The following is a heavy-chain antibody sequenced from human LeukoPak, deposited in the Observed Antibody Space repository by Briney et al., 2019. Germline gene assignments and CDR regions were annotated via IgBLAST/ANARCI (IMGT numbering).Heavy chain of an antibody. D-gene: IGHD3-10*01. CDR1: GGSISSSSYY. J-gene: IGHJ5*02. CDR2: IYYSGST. V-gene: IGHV4-39*01. Sequence: SETLSLTCTVSGGSISSSSYYWDWIRQPPGKGLEWIGSIYYSGSTYYNPSLKSRVTISVDTSKNQFSLKLSSVTAADTAVYYCARRNFDYYYGSGSYYKNWFDPWGQGTLVTVSS. CDR3: ARRNFDYYYGSGSYYKNWFDP.